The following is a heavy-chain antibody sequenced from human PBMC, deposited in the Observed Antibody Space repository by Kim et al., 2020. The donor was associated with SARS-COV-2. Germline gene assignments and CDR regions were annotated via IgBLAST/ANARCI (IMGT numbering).Heavy chain of an antibody. CDR1: GFTFSSYS. CDR2: ISSSSSYI. D-gene: IGHD5-18*01. Sequence: GGSLRLSCAASGFTFSSYSMNWVRQAPGNGLEWVSSISSSSSYIYYADSVKGRFTISRDNAKNSLYLQMNSLRAEDTAVYYCAPTAMVNFCYWGQGTLVTVSS. CDR3: APTAMVNFCY. V-gene: IGHV3-21*01. J-gene: IGHJ4*02.